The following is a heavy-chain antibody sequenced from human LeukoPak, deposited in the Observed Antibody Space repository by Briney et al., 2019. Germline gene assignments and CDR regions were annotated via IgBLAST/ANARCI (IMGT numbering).Heavy chain of an antibody. CDR1: GFTFSDYY. Sequence: GGSLRLSCTASGFTFSDYYMSWIRQAPGKGLAWVSYISSSGSTIYYADSVKGRFTISRDNAKNSLYLQMNSLRAEDTAVYYCARVGSSGPPLNRYFDLWGRGTLVTVSS. V-gene: IGHV3-11*01. CDR2: ISSSGSTI. CDR3: ARVGSSGPPLNRYFDL. J-gene: IGHJ2*01. D-gene: IGHD6-19*01.